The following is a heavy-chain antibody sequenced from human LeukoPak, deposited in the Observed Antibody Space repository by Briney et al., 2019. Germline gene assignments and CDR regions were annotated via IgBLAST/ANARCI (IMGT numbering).Heavy chain of an antibody. D-gene: IGHD3-3*01. CDR1: GGSTSSYY. V-gene: IGHV4-4*07. CDR3: AREVRRSGYYQAANWSDP. CDR2: VYTRGST. Sequence: SETLSITCTVSGGSTSSYYWSWMRQAAGYGLEWIGRVYTRGSTNYNPTLESRVTISVDTSKNRFSLMLSSFTAAVPAVHYCAREVRRSGYYQAANWSDPWGQGTLVTVSA. J-gene: IGHJ5*02.